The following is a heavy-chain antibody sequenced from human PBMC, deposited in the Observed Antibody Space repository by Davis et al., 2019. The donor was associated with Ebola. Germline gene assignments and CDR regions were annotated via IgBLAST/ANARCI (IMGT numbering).Heavy chain of an antibody. D-gene: IGHD5-18*01. Sequence: ASVKVSCKTSGYTFTAYFMHWVRQAPGQGLEWMGRINSKIGETDYAQKFQGRVTMTRDTSIRTVYMELSRLRSDDTAVYYCATFVDTSSDYWGQGTLVTVSS. CDR2: INSKIGET. CDR1: GYTFTAYF. J-gene: IGHJ4*02. V-gene: IGHV1-2*06. CDR3: ATFVDTSSDY.